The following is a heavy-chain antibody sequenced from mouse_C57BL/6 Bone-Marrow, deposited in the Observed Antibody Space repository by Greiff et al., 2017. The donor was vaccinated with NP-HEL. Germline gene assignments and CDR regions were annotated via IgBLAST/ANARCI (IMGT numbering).Heavy chain of an antibody. CDR3: ARGGGDGNYSFAWFAY. CDR1: GYTFTSYW. Sequence: QVQLQQPGAELVRPGTSVKLSCKASGYTFTSYWMHWVKQRPGRGLEWIGVIDPSDSYTNYNQKFKGKATLTVDTSSSTAYMQLSSLTSEDSAVYYCARGGGDGNYSFAWFAYWGQGTLVTVSA. D-gene: IGHD2-1*01. V-gene: IGHV1-59*01. J-gene: IGHJ3*01. CDR2: IDPSDSYT.